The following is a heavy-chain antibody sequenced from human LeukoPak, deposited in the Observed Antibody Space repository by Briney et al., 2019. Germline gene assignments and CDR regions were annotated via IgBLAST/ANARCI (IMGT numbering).Heavy chain of an antibody. D-gene: IGHD3-10*01. Sequence: ASVTVSFKASGYTFTSYDINWVRQATGQGLEWMGWMNPNSGNTGYAQKFQGRVTITRNTSISTAYMELSSLRSEDTAVYYCASGSGSYRTPYYYMDVWGTGTTVTVSS. V-gene: IGHV1-8*03. CDR3: ASGSGSYRTPYYYMDV. CDR1: GYTFTSYD. CDR2: MNPNSGNT. J-gene: IGHJ6*03.